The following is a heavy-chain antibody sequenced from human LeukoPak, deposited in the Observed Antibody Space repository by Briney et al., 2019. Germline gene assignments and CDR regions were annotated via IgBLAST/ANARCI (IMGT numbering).Heavy chain of an antibody. CDR3: AKMSSSSNWFDP. J-gene: IGHJ5*02. D-gene: IGHD6-6*01. V-gene: IGHV4-34*01. CDR1: GGSFSGYY. Sequence: SETLSLTCAVYGGSFSGYYWSWIRQPPGKGLEWIGEINHSESTNYNPSLKSRVTISVDTSKNQFSLKLSSVTAADTAVYYCAKMSSSSNWFDPWGQGTLVTVSS. CDR2: INHSEST.